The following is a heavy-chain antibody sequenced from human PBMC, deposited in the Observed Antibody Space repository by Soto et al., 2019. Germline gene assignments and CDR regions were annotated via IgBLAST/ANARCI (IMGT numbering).Heavy chain of an antibody. CDR3: ATRITVFGLLIPPFDP. D-gene: IGHD3-3*01. CDR2: INHTGGT. V-gene: IGHV4-34*01. CDR1: GGGLNGYE. J-gene: IGHJ5*02. Sequence: XTLSLPCAVYGGGLNGYEWNRNRRPPGKGQEWIGEINHTGGTHYNTSLKSRVNMSVETSTNQFSLRLSSVTAADPALYYCATRITVFGLLIPPFDPWGQGTQGTVSS.